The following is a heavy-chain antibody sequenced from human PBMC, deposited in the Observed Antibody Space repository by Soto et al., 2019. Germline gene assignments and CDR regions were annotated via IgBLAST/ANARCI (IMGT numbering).Heavy chain of an antibody. V-gene: IGHV1-69*06. Sequence: SVKVSCKASGGTFSSYAISWVRQAPGQGLEWMGGIVPIFGTANYAQKFQGRVTITADKSTSTAYMELSSLRSEDTAVYYCASFEYDYVWGSYRPLNPWGQGTLVTVSS. J-gene: IGHJ5*02. D-gene: IGHD3-16*02. CDR3: ASFEYDYVWGSYRPLNP. CDR2: IVPIFGTA. CDR1: GGTFSSYA.